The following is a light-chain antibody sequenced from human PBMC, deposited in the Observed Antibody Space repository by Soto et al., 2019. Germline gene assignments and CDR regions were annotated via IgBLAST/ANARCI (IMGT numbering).Light chain of an antibody. Sequence: EIVLTQSPGPLSLSPGERATLSCKSSQSVSSSYLAWYQQKPGQAPRLLIYGASSRATDIPARFSGSGSGTEFTLTISSLQSEDFAEYHCQQYNNWPQTFGQGTKVDIK. V-gene: IGKV3-15*01. CDR1: QSVSSSY. CDR3: QQYNNWPQT. CDR2: GAS. J-gene: IGKJ1*01.